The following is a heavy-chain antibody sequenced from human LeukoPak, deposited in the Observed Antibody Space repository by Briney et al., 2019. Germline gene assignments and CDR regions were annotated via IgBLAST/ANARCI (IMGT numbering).Heavy chain of an antibody. D-gene: IGHD3-16*01. V-gene: IGHV3-23*01. CDR1: GFTFSSYA. CDR2: ISGSGGST. Sequence: PGGSLRLSCAASGFTFSSYAMSWVRQAPGKGLEWVSAISGSGGSTYYADPVKGRSTISRDNSKNTLYLQRNSLRAEDTAVYYCAPLRGDPIHWGQGTLVTVSS. CDR3: APLRGDPIH. J-gene: IGHJ4*02.